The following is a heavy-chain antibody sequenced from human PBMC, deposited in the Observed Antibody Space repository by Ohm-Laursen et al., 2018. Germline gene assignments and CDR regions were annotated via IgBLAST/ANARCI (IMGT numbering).Heavy chain of an antibody. D-gene: IGHD4-17*01. CDR2: ISYDGSNK. J-gene: IGHJ4*03. Sequence: SLRLSCSASRFTFRSYGMHWVRQAPGKGLEWVAVISYDGSNKNYGDSVKGRFTIPRDNSKNTLYLQMNSLRPEDTAVYYCATEITTVTPYYFGYWGQGTTVTVSS. V-gene: IGHV3-30*03. CDR3: ATEITTVTPYYFGY. CDR1: RFTFRSYG.